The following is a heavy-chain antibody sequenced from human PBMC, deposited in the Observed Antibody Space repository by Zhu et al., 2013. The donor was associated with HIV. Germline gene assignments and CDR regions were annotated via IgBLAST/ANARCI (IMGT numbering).Heavy chain of an antibody. D-gene: IGHD2-15*01. CDR3: ARALTRTLSLNHGRAAFDL. J-gene: IGHJ4*02. Sequence: QVQLVQSGAEVKKPGASVKVSCKASGYTFTGYYIHWVRQAPGQGLEWMGWINPNSGGTNYAQKFQGRVTMTRDTSISTAYMQLSRLKSDDTAVYFCARALTRTLSLNHGRAAFDLWGQGT. CDR2: INPNSGGT. V-gene: IGHV1-2*02. CDR1: GYTFTGYY.